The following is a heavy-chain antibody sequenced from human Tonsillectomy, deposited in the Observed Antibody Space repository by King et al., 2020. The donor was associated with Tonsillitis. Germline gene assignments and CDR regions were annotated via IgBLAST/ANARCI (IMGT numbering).Heavy chain of an antibody. CDR2: ISGSGGST. CDR3: AKDPWDWGFGEVDIDY. Sequence: LVESGGGLVQPGGSLRLSCAASGFTFSSYDMSWVRQAPGKGLEWVSAISGSGGSTYYADSVKGRFTISRDNSKNTLYLQMGSLRADDTAVYYCAKDPWDWGFGEVDIDYWGQGTLVTVSS. D-gene: IGHD3-10*01. J-gene: IGHJ4*02. CDR1: GFTFSSYD. V-gene: IGHV3-23*04.